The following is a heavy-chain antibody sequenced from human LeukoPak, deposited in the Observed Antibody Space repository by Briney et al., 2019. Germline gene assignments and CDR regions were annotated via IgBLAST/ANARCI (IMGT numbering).Heavy chain of an antibody. J-gene: IGHJ4*02. D-gene: IGHD3-22*01. CDR2: ISSSSSTI. CDR3: ARGPNYYDSSLLGN. CDR1: GFTFSSYS. Sequence: GGSLRLSCAASGFTFSSYSMNWVRQAPGKGLEWVSYISSSSSTIYYADSVKGRFTISRDNAKNSLYLQMNSLRAEDTAVYYCARGPNYYDSSLLGNWGQGTLVTVSS. V-gene: IGHV3-48*01.